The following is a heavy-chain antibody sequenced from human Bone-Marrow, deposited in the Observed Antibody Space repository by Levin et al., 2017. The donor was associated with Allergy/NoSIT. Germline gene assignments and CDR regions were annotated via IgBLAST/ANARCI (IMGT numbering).Heavy chain of an antibody. D-gene: IGHD3/OR15-3a*01. CDR3: ARQNMSGVYGLFDY. V-gene: IGHV4-39*01. CDR1: AGSISRSIYY. CDR2: LYYSGTT. Sequence: TPSETLSLTCTVSAGSISRSIYYWAWIRQPPGKGLEWIGSLYYSGTTYYKPSLKSRLTMSVDTSKNQFSLRLASVSAADTAVYYCARQNMSGVYGLFDYWGRGAVVTVSS. J-gene: IGHJ4*02.